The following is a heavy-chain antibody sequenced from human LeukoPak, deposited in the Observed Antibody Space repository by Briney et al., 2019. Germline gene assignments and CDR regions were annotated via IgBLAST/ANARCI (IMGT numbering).Heavy chain of an antibody. D-gene: IGHD4-17*01. CDR2: IGSSAGII. V-gene: IGHV3-48*03. CDR3: AGGYGDVDY. J-gene: IGHJ4*02. CDR1: GFTFSSYE. Sequence: PGGSLSLSCAASGFTFSSYEMNWVRQAPGKGLGWVSYIGSSAGIIYYADSVKGRFTISRDNTKNTLYLQMNSLRAEDTAVYYCAGGYGDVDYWGQGTLVTVSS.